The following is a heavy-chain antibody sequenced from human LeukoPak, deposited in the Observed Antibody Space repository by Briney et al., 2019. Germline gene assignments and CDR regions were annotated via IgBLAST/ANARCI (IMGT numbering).Heavy chain of an antibody. Sequence: GGSLRLSCAASGFTFSNSWMTWVRQAPGKGLEWVGRIKSKTDGGTTDYAAPVKGRFTISRDDSQNTLYLQMNSLKTEHTAVYYCTTDLGITMVRGVIGDAFDIWGQGTMVTVSS. CDR3: TTDLGITMVRGVIGDAFDI. CDR1: GFTFSNSW. J-gene: IGHJ3*02. V-gene: IGHV3-15*01. CDR2: IKSKTDGGTT. D-gene: IGHD3-10*01.